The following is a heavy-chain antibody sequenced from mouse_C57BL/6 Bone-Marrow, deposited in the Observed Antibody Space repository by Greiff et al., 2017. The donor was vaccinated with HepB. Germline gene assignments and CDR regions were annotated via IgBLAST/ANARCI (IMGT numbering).Heavy chain of an antibody. D-gene: IGHD1-1*01. J-gene: IGHJ1*03. V-gene: IGHV2-5*01. CDR1: GFSLTSYG. CDR3: AKKGYYGSSDWYFDV. CDR2: IWRGGST. Sequence: VKLQESGPGLVQPSQSLSITCTVSGFSLTSYGVHWVRQSPGKGLEWLGVIWRGGSTDYNAAFMSRLSITKDNSKSQVFFKMNSLQADDTAIYYCAKKGYYGSSDWYFDVWGTGTTVTVSS.